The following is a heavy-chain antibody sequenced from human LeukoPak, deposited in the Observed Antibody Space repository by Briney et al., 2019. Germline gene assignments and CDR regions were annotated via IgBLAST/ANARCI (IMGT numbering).Heavy chain of an antibody. J-gene: IGHJ4*02. CDR3: AKRYYDSSGFDY. Sequence: GGSLRLSCAASGFTFSSYGMHWVRQAPGKGLEWVAVISYDGSNKYYADSVKGRFTISRDNSKNTLYLQMNSLRAGDTAVYYCAKRYYDSSGFDYWGQGTLVTASS. CDR1: GFTFSSYG. V-gene: IGHV3-30*18. CDR2: ISYDGSNK. D-gene: IGHD3-22*01.